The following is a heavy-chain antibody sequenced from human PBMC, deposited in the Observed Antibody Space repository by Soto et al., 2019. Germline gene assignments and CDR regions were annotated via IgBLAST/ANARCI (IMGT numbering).Heavy chain of an antibody. D-gene: IGHD5-18*01. J-gene: IGHJ3*02. CDR1: GFTFSGSA. CDR3: TRPRGSGYSPFDI. V-gene: IGHV3-73*02. Sequence: VQLVESGGGLVQPGGSLKLSCAASGFTFSGSAMHWVRQASGKGLEWVGRIRSKANSYATAYAASVKGRFTISRDDSKNTAYLQMNSLKTEDTAVYYCTRPRGSGYSPFDIWGQGTMVTVSS. CDR2: IRSKANSYAT.